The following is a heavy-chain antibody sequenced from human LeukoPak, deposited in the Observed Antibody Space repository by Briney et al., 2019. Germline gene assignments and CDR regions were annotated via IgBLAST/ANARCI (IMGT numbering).Heavy chain of an antibody. CDR2: ISGCGTTT. CDR3: AKAHVQRGYTGYDYWGLGD. V-gene: IGHV3-23*01. J-gene: IGHJ4*02. Sequence: PGGSLRLSCAASGFTFTSYAVHWVRQAPGKGLEWVSAISGCGTTTYYADSVKGRFTISRDNSKNTLYLKMNSLRAEDTAVYYCAKAHVQRGYTGYDYWGLGDWGQGTLVTVSS. D-gene: IGHD5-12*01. CDR1: GFTFTSYA.